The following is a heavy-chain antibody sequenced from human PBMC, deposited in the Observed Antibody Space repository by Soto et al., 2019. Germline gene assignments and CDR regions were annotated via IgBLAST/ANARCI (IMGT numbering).Heavy chain of an antibody. CDR1: GYTFNSYY. V-gene: IGHV1-46*02. J-gene: IGHJ4*02. CDR2: INPSGGYT. D-gene: IGHD6-19*01. CDR3: TTETGYSGGWYCEIGPFCPFYFDY. Sequence: ASVKVSCTESGYTFNSYYMKWVRQEPEQGLEWLGIINPSGGYTTYAQRFPGRVTMTSDTSTSTVHMELGSLTSEDTAVYYCTTETGYSGGWYCEIGPFCPFYFDYWGQGTLVTVSS.